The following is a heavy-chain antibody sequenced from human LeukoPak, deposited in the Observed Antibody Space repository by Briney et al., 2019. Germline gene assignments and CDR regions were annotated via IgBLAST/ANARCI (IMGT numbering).Heavy chain of an antibody. D-gene: IGHD3-22*01. CDR1: VYTFTSYY. Sequence: SAVKVSCKASVYTFTSYYMHWVRQAPGQGLDWMGIINPSRCSTSYAQKFQGRVTMTRDMSTSTVYMELSSLRSEDTAVYYCARAASAYYYDSSGGNYYYMDVWGKGTTVTVSS. J-gene: IGHJ6*03. CDR3: ARAASAYYYDSSGGNYYYMDV. V-gene: IGHV1-46*01. CDR2: INPSRCST.